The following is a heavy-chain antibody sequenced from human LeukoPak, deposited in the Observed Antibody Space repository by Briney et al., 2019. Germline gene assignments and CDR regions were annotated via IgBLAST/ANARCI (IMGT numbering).Heavy chain of an antibody. V-gene: IGHV4-59*08. J-gene: IGHJ6*02. CDR1: GGSISSYY. CDR3: ARFTRVLRFLEWLPRDYYYYGMDV. CDR2: IYSSGST. Sequence: SETLSLTCTVSGGSISSYYWSWIRQPPGKGLEWIGYIYSSGSTNYSPSLKSRVTISVDTSKNQFSLKLSSVTAADPAVYYCARFTRVLRFLEWLPRDYYYYGMDVWGQGTTVTVSS. D-gene: IGHD3-3*01.